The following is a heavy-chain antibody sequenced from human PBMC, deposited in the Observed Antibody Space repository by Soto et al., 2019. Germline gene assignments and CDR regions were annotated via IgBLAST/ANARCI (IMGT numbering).Heavy chain of an antibody. Sequence: QVQLQESGPGLVKPSGALSLTCAVSGGSISNNNCCIWVRQPPGKGLEWIGEIYHSGTANYNPSLKSRVTISVDKSNNQFSLTLNSVTAADTAVYYCARRRITTFGVVITGYGMDVWGQGTTVTVSS. CDR2: IYHSGTA. CDR1: GGSISNNNC. V-gene: IGHV4-4*02. J-gene: IGHJ6*02. CDR3: ARRRITTFGVVITGYGMDV. D-gene: IGHD3-3*01.